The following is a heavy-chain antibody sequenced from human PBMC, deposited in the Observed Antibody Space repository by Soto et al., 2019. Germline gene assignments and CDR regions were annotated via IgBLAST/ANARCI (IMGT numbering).Heavy chain of an antibody. V-gene: IGHV3-7*05. J-gene: IGHJ4*02. D-gene: IGHD3-10*01. CDR2: IKTDGSEK. CDR1: GFTFSDYW. CDR3: ASNMGRGGNDY. Sequence: EVQLVESGGGLVQPGGALRLSCAASGFTFSDYWMSWVRQAPGKGLECVANIKTDGSEKYYVDPVKGRFTISRDNAKNSLYLQMNSPRAENTAVYYCASNMGRGGNDYWGQGTLVAGSA.